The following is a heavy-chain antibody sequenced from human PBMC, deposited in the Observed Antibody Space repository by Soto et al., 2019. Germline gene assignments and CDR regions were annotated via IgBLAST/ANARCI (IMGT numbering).Heavy chain of an antibody. Sequence: GGSLRLSCAASGFTFSSYWMSWVRQAPGKGMEWVANIKQDGSEKYYVDSVKGRFTISRDNAKNSLYLQMNSLRAEDTAVYYCATKSYGTYYYYGMDVWGQGTTVTVSS. CDR2: IKQDGSEK. V-gene: IGHV3-7*01. CDR1: GFTFSSYW. J-gene: IGHJ6*02. D-gene: IGHD5-18*01. CDR3: ATKSYGTYYYYGMDV.